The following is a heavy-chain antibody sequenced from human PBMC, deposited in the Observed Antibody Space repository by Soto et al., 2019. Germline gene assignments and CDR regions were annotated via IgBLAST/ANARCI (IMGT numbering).Heavy chain of an antibody. CDR3: TTDDGWGSGSYSQPLDY. V-gene: IGHV3-15*01. CDR1: GFTFSNAW. Sequence: EVQLVESGGGLVKPGGSLRLSCAASGFTFSNAWMSWVRQAPGKGLEWVGRIKSKTDGGTTDYAAPVKGRFTISRDDSKNTLYLQMNSLKTEDTAVYYCTTDDGWGSGSYSQPLDYWGQGTLVTVSS. J-gene: IGHJ4*02. D-gene: IGHD3-10*01. CDR2: IKSKTDGGTT.